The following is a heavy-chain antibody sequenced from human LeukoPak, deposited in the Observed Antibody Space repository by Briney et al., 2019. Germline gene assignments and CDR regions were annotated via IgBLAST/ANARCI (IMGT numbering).Heavy chain of an antibody. CDR1: GGSFSGYY. Sequence: PSETLSLTCAVYGGSFSGYYWSWIRQPPGKGLEWIGEINHSGSTNYNPSLKSRVTISVDTSKNQFSLKLSSVTAADTAVYYCARGRRNSSGWYHKYFQHWGQGTLVTVSS. CDR3: ARGRRNSSGWYHKYFQH. J-gene: IGHJ1*01. CDR2: INHSGST. D-gene: IGHD6-19*01. V-gene: IGHV4-34*01.